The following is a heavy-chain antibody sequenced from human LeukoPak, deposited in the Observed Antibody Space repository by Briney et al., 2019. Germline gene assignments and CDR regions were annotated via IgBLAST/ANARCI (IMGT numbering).Heavy chain of an antibody. CDR2: ISGSGNST. Sequence: GGSLRLSCAASGFTFRSYAMSWVRQAPGKGLEWVSAISGSGNSTYYADSVRGRFTISRDNSRNTLYLQMDSLRSEDTAVYYCARDFFPIVDSTWYEIGYWGQGTLVTVSS. CDR3: ARDFFPIVDSTWYEIGY. CDR1: GFTFRSYA. V-gene: IGHV3-23*01. J-gene: IGHJ4*02. D-gene: IGHD2-21*01.